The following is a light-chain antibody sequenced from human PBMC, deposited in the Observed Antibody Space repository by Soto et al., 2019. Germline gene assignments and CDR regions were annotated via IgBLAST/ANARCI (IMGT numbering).Light chain of an antibody. Sequence: EIVMTQSPATLSVSPGESATLSCRASRSVYANLAWYQQRPGQAPRLLIYGAFTRATVIPARFRGSGSGTEFSLTISSVQSENFAVYYYHQYDVWPFTFGPGTKVYI. CDR2: GAF. J-gene: IGKJ3*01. V-gene: IGKV3-15*01. CDR3: HQYDVWPFT. CDR1: RSVYAN.